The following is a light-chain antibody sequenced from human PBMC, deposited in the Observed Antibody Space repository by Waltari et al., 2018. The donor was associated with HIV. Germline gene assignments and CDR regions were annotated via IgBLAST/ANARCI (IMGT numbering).Light chain of an antibody. CDR3: GSFSTISTLI. J-gene: IGLJ2*01. CDR2: GVS. V-gene: IGLV2-14*01. CDR1: TRDLGDYNS. Sequence: QSALTPPASVSASPGQSITIPCTRSTRDLGDYNSVAWDQQGPGKAPKLFIYGVSNRPSGVSNRFSGSKSGNTASLTISGLQPEDEADYFCGSFSTISTLIFGGGTKVTVL.